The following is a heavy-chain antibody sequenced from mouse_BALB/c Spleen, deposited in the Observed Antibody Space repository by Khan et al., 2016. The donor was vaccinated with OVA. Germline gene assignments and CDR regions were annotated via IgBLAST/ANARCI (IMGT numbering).Heavy chain of an antibody. CDR3: ARPPYFSYTLDH. J-gene: IGHJ4*01. CDR2: INTYTGEP. D-gene: IGHD2-10*01. V-gene: IGHV9-3-1*01. Sequence: QIQLVQSGPELKKPGETVKISCKASGYTFTSYGMNWVKQSPGKALKWMGWINTYTGEPTYADDFKGRFAFSLETSASTAYLQINNLKNEDTATYFCARPPYFSYTLDHLGQGTSVTVSS. CDR1: GYTFTSYG.